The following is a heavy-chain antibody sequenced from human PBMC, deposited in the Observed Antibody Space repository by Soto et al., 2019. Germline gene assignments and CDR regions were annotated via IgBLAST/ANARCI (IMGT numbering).Heavy chain of an antibody. CDR2: INPSGGST. Sequence: ASVKVSCKASGYTFTSYYMHWVRQAPGQGLEWMGIINPSGGSTSYAQKFQGRATMTSDTSTSTVYMELSSLGSEDTAVYYCARELNSGSYYFDYWGQGTLVTVSS. V-gene: IGHV1-46*03. J-gene: IGHJ4*02. CDR3: ARELNSGSYYFDY. CDR1: GYTFTSYY. D-gene: IGHD1-26*01.